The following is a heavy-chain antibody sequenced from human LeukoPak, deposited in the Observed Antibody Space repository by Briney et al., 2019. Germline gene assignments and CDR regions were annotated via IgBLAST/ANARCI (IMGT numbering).Heavy chain of an antibody. CDR2: IYYSGST. CDR3: ARDSGFWLF. D-gene: IGHD3-22*01. CDR1: GGSINSYY. V-gene: IGHV4-59*12. Sequence: SETLSLTCTVSGGSINSYYWTWIRQPPGKGLEWIGYIYYSGSTHYNPSLNSRVTISMDTSKNHFSLKLSSVTAADSAVYFCARDSGFWLFWGQGTLVTVSS. J-gene: IGHJ1*01.